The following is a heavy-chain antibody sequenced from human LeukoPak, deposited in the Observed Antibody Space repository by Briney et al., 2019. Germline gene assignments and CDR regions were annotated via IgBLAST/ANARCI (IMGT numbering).Heavy chain of an antibody. CDR1: GFTFSSYS. V-gene: IGHV3-53*01. J-gene: IGHJ4*02. CDR3: ARVDYDSSGYYFLDY. Sequence: GGSLRLSCAASGFTFSSYSMNWVRQAPGEGLEWVSVIYSGGSTYYADSVKGRFTISRDNSKNTLYLQMNSLRAEDTAVYYCARVDYDSSGYYFLDYWGQGTLVTVSS. CDR2: IYSGGST. D-gene: IGHD3-22*01.